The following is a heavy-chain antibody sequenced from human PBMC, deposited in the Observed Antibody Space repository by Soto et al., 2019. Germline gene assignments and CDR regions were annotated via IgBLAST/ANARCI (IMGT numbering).Heavy chain of an antibody. D-gene: IGHD3-10*01. CDR2: IYYSGST. CDR3: ARSPTDYITYYYGSGDAPLYFDY. J-gene: IGHJ4*02. Sequence: QVQLQESGPGLVKPSETLSLTCTVSGGSISSYYWSWIRQPPGKGLEWIGYIYYSGSTNYNPSLKSRVTISVDTSKNQFSLKLSSVTAADTAVYYCARSPTDYITYYYGSGDAPLYFDYWGQGTLVTVSS. CDR1: GGSISSYY. V-gene: IGHV4-59*08.